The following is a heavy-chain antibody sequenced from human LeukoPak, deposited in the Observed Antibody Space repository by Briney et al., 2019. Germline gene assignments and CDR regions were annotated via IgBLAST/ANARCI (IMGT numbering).Heavy chain of an antibody. CDR1: GGSVSISTFF. J-gene: IGHJ4*02. V-gene: IGHV4-39*01. Sequence: PSETLSLTCTVSGGSVSISTFFWAWIRRPPGKGLEWIGSISYGGSIYYKSSLKSRVTISLDASKNQFSLRLNSVTAADSAVYYCARPPRAGETDYWGQGTLVTVSS. CDR3: ARPPRAGETDY. D-gene: IGHD2-21*01. CDR2: ISYGGSI.